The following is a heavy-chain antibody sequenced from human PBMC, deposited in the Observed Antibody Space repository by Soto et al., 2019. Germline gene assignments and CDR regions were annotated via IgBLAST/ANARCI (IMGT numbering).Heavy chain of an antibody. V-gene: IGHV3-23*01. J-gene: IGHJ4*02. CDR1: GFTFSSYA. CDR2: ISGSGGST. Sequence: GGSLRLSCAASGFTFSSYAMSWVRQAPGKGLEWVSAISGSGGSTYYADSVKGRFTISRDNAKNSLYLQMNSLRSEDTAVYYCARVYCSGGSCYGIDYWGQGTLVTVSS. CDR3: ARVYCSGGSCYGIDY. D-gene: IGHD2-15*01.